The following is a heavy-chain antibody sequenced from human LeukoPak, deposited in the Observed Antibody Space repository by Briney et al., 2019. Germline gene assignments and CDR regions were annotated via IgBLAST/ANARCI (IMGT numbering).Heavy chain of an antibody. CDR2: IYYSGST. V-gene: IGHV4-59*12. Sequence: PSETLSLTCTVSGGSISSYYWSWIRQPPGKGLEWIGYIYYSGSTNYNPSLKSRVTISVDTSKNQFSLKLSSVTAADTAVYYCASDGATAHDAFDIWGQGTMVTVSS. CDR3: ASDGATAHDAFDI. CDR1: GGSISSYY. D-gene: IGHD1-26*01. J-gene: IGHJ3*02.